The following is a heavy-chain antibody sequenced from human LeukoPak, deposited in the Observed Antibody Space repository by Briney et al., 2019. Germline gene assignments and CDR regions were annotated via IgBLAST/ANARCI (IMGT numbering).Heavy chain of an antibody. CDR1: GFTFSSYS. CDR2: ISSSSSYI. J-gene: IGHJ5*02. Sequence: GGSLRLSCAASGFTFSSYSMNWVRQAPGKGLEWVSSISSSSSYIYYADSVKGRFTISRDNAKNSLYLQMNSLRAGDTAVYYCAREVFCRGWANPNWFDPWGQGTLVTVSS. V-gene: IGHV3-21*01. CDR3: AREVFCRGWANPNWFDP. D-gene: IGHD1-26*01.